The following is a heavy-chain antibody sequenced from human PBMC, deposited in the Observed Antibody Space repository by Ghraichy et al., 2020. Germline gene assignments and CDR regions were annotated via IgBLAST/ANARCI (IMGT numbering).Heavy chain of an antibody. CDR1: GFTFSSYA. Sequence: GGSLRLSCAASGFTFSSYAMSWVRQAPGKGLEWVSAISGSSGSTYYADSVKGRFTISRDNSKNTLYLQMNSLRAEDTAVYYCAKWAGYCTGGVCMLGYYYYYLDVWGKGTTVTVSS. CDR2: ISGSSGST. V-gene: IGHV3-23*01. CDR3: AKWAGYCTGGVCMLGYYYYYLDV. D-gene: IGHD2-8*02. J-gene: IGHJ6*03.